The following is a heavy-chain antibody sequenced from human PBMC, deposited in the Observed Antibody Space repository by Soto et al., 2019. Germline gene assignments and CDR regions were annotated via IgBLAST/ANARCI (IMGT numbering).Heavy chain of an antibody. CDR2: INPSGGST. Sequence: ASVNVSCKASGYTFTSYYMHWVRQAPGQGLEWMGIINPSGGSTSYAQKFQGRVTMTRDTSTSTVYMELSSLRSEDTAVYYCARDKVTMVRGVIITVLNYGMDVWGQGTTVTVSS. CDR1: GYTFTSYY. D-gene: IGHD3-10*01. J-gene: IGHJ6*01. CDR3: ARDKVTMVRGVIITVLNYGMDV. V-gene: IGHV1-46*01.